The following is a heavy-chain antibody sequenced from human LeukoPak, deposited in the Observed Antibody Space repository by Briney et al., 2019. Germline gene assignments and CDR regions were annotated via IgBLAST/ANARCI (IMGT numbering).Heavy chain of an antibody. Sequence: GGSLRLSCVVSGFSLSSHGMHWVRQAPGKGLEDVSAISSNGISTFYANSVKGRFTVSRDDSKNTAYLQMGSLRAEDMAVYYCVKWTNYYFALWGRGTLVTVSS. CDR1: GFSLSSHG. V-gene: IGHV3-64*01. D-gene: IGHD2-8*01. CDR2: ISSNGIST. J-gene: IGHJ2*01. CDR3: VKWTNYYFAL.